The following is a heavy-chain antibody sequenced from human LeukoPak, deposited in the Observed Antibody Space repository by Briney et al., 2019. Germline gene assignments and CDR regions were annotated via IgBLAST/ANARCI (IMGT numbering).Heavy chain of an antibody. CDR2: IYHSGST. D-gene: IGHD5-18*01. CDR1: GGSISSGGYY. CDR3: ARVEVDTAMVKFDY. Sequence: SETLSLTCTVSGGSISSGGYYWSWIRQPPGKGLEWIGYIYHSGSTYYNPSLKSRVTISVDRSKNQFSLKLSSVTAADTAVYYCARVEVDTAMVKFDYWGQGTLVTVSS. J-gene: IGHJ4*02. V-gene: IGHV4-30-2*01.